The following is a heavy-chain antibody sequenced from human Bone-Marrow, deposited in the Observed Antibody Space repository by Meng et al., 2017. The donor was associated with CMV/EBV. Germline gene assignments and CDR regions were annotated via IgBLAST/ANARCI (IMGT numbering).Heavy chain of an antibody. J-gene: IGHJ4*02. V-gene: IGHV3-21*01. D-gene: IGHD2-2*02. CDR1: GFTFSSYS. Sequence: GESLKISCAASGFTFSSYSMNWVRQAPGKGLEWVSSISSSSSYIYYADSVKGRFTISRDNAKNSLYLQMNSLRAEDTAVYYCASLGYCSSTSCYTDWGQGPLVTVSS. CDR2: ISSSSSYI. CDR3: ASLGYCSSTSCYTD.